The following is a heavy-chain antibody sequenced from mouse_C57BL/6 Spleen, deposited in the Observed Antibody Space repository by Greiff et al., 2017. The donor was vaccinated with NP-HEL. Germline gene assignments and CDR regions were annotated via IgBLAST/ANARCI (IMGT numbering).Heavy chain of an antibody. CDR3: ARRELGSSPFDY. D-gene: IGHD1-1*01. J-gene: IGHJ2*01. CDR2: INPGSGGT. Sequence: QVQLQQSGAELVRPGTSVKVSCKASGYAFTNYLIEWVKQRPGQGLEWIGVINPGSGGTNYNEKFKGKATLTADKSSSTAYMQLSSLTSEDSAVYFCARRELGSSPFDYWGRGTTLTVSS. CDR1: GYAFTNYL. V-gene: IGHV1-54*01.